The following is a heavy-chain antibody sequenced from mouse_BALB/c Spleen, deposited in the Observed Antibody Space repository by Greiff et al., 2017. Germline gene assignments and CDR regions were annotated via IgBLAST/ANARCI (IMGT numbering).Heavy chain of an antibody. J-gene: IGHJ2*01. CDR2: INPSTGYT. CDR3: ARRSDYGNPFDY. Sequence: LVESGAELAKPGASVKMSCKASGYTFTSYWMHWVKQRPGQGLEWIGYINPSTGYTEYNQKFKDKATLTADKSSSTAYMQLSSLTSEDSAVYCCARRSDYGNPFDYWGQGTTLTVSS. V-gene: IGHV1-7*01. D-gene: IGHD1-1*01. CDR1: GYTFTSYW.